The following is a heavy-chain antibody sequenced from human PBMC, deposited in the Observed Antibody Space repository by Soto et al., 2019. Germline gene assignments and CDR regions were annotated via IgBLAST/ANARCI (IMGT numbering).Heavy chain of an antibody. D-gene: IGHD2-15*01. J-gene: IGHJ5*02. V-gene: IGHV1-69*17. Sequence: QVQLVQSGAEVKKTGSSVKVSCKASGGTSRSLSITWVRQAPGQGLEWMGGITPLFGIPNYPQKFQGRLTITANKSTSTAYLELCSLRSEDTAVYYCARDTHSAGGWFDTWGRGTLVTVSS. CDR2: ITPLFGIP. CDR1: GGTSRSLS. CDR3: ARDTHSAGGWFDT.